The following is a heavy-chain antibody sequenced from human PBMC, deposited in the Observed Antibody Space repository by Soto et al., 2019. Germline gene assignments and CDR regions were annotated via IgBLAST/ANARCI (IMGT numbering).Heavy chain of an antibody. CDR3: XXXPXXXYID. CDR2: INTDGSST. D-gene: IGHD2-15*01. V-gene: IGHV3-74*01. J-gene: IGHJ3*01. Sequence: EVQLVESGGGLVQPGGSLRLSCADSGFSFSSYWMHWVRQGPGKGLVWVSRINTDGSSTNYADSVKGRFTISRDNAKNTLYLQMNSLRXEXTAXXYCXXXPXXXYIDWGQGTMVTVSS. CDR1: GFSFSSYW.